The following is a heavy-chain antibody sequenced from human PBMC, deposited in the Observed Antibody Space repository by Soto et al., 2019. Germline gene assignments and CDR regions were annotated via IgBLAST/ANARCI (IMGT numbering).Heavy chain of an antibody. J-gene: IGHJ4*02. CDR3: GRGLDCRDGSCLRGFAC. V-gene: IGHV3-23*01. Sequence: EVQLLESGGGLVQPGGSLRLSCAASGFTFSSYAMSWVRQAPGKGLEWVSAISGRGGSTYYAHAVKGRFTISRDNSKNTLYLDRNGLRDEDTAVYHCGRGLDCRDGSCLRGFACLGRGTLV. D-gene: IGHD2-15*01. CDR2: ISGRGGST. CDR1: GFTFSSYA.